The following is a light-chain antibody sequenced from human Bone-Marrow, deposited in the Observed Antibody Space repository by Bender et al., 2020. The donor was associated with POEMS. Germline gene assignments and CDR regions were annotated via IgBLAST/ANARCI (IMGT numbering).Light chain of an antibody. V-gene: IGLV2-8*01. CDR1: SSDVGGYNH. Sequence: QSALTQPASVSGSPGQSVTISCTGTSSDVGGYNHVSWYQQHPGKAPKLMIFEVSKRPTGVPGRFSGSKSGNTASLTVSGLQADDEADYYCSSYAGRNNPPWLFGGGTKLTVL. CDR2: EVS. CDR3: SSYAGRNNPPWL. J-gene: IGLJ3*02.